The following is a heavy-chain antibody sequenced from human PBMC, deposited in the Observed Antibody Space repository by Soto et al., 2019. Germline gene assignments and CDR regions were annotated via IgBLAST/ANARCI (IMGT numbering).Heavy chain of an antibody. Sequence: QVQLQESGPGLVKPSETLSLTCSVSGGSISTYSWTWIRQSAGKGLEWIGRIYSSGSTNYNPSLKSRVTMSMDTSKSQFSLKVNCVTAADTAMYYCARALAEGSGYTDYWGQGTLVTVSS. D-gene: IGHD5-12*01. J-gene: IGHJ4*02. CDR2: IYSSGST. V-gene: IGHV4-4*07. CDR3: ARALAEGSGYTDY. CDR1: GGSISTYS.